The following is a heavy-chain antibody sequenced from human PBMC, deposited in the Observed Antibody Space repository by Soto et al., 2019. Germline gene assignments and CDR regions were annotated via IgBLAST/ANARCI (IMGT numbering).Heavy chain of an antibody. CDR3: ARGYSSGWYRGKGWSDAFDI. V-gene: IGHV3-21*01. J-gene: IGHJ3*02. CDR2: ISSSSSSYI. CDR1: GFTFSSYS. D-gene: IGHD6-19*01. Sequence: VGSLRLSCAASGFTFSSYSMNWVRQAPGKGLEWVSSISSSSSSYIYYADSVKGRFTISRDNAKNSLYLQMNSLRAEDTAVYYCARGYSSGWYRGKGWSDAFDIWGQGTMVTVS.